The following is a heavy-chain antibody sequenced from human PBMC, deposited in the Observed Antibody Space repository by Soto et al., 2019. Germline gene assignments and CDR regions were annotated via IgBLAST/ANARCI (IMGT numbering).Heavy chain of an antibody. CDR2: ISGSGGST. CDR3: ATPYSYYDSSGYYFDY. CDR1: GFTFSSYA. J-gene: IGHJ4*02. V-gene: IGHV3-23*01. D-gene: IGHD3-22*01. Sequence: GGSLRLSCAASGFTFSSYAMSWVRQAPGKGLEWVSAISGSGGSTYYADSVKGRFTISRDNSKNTLYLQMNSLRAEDTAVYYCATPYSYYDSSGYYFDYWGQGTLVTVSS.